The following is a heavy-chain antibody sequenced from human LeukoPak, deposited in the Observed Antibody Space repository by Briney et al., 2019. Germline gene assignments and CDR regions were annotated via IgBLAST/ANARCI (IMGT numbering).Heavy chain of an antibody. CDR2: IKQDGSEE. CDR3: AAHVNDAGDFGY. V-gene: IGHV3-7*01. CDR1: GFTFSSYW. Sequence: PGGSLRLSCAASGFTFSSYWMTWVRQAPEKGLEWVANIKQDGSEEYYVDSVKGRFTISRDNAKISLFLQMNNLRAEDTAVYYCAAHVNDAGDFGYWGQGTLVTVSS. D-gene: IGHD2-8*01. J-gene: IGHJ4*02.